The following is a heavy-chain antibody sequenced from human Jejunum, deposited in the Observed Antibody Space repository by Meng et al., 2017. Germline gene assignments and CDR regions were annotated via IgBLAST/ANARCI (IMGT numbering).Heavy chain of an antibody. V-gene: IGHV1-3*04. Sequence: QAQLVQSGAEVRKPGASVKGSCKASGYTFTSNAMHWVRQAPGQRLEWLGWINTGNGNTKYSEKLQGRVTITRDTSASTAYMELSSLRSEDTAIYYCATLCGGNCYSDYWGQGTLVTVSS. J-gene: IGHJ4*02. CDR1: GYTFTSNA. CDR3: ATLCGGNCYSDY. CDR2: INTGNGNT. D-gene: IGHD2-21*02.